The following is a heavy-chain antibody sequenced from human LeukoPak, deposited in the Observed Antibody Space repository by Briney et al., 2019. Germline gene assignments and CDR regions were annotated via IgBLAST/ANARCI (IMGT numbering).Heavy chain of an antibody. D-gene: IGHD2-2*01. J-gene: IGHJ4*02. V-gene: IGHV4-4*07. Sequence: SETLSLTCTVSGASFSSYYWSWIRQPAGKGLEWIGHIYTSGSTNYNPSLKIRVTMSVDTSKNQFSLSLKSVTAADTAVYFCARGGCSSTSCYWKKNYFDFWGQGTLVTVSS. CDR1: GASFSSYY. CDR2: IYTSGST. CDR3: ARGGCSSTSCYWKKNYFDF.